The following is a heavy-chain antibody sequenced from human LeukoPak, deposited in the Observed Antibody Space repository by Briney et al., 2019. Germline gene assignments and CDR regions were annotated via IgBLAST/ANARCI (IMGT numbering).Heavy chain of an antibody. CDR1: GGSFSDYY. D-gene: IGHD3-22*01. Sequence: SETLSLTCAVYGGSFSDYYWSWIRQPPGKGLEWIGEINHRGGTNYNPSLKSRVTISVDTSKNQFSLKLSSVTAADTAVYYCARVQDFDTSAYYLGYWGQGNLVTVSS. J-gene: IGHJ4*02. CDR2: INHRGGT. V-gene: IGHV4-34*01. CDR3: ARVQDFDTSAYYLGY.